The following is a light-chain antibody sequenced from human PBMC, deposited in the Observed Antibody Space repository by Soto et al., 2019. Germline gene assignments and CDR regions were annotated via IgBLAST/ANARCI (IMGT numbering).Light chain of an antibody. J-gene: IGKJ1*01. Sequence: EIVLTQSPGTLSLSPGERATLSCRASQSVSSSYLAWYQQKPGQAPRLLIYGASSRATGIPDRFSGSGSGTAFTLTISRLESEDFAVYYCQQYGSSKRTFGQGTKVEIK. V-gene: IGKV3-20*01. CDR1: QSVSSSY. CDR3: QQYGSSKRT. CDR2: GAS.